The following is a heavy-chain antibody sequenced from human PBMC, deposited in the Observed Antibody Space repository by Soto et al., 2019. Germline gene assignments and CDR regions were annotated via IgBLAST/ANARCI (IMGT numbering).Heavy chain of an antibody. CDR3: AREDDGGDSLDV. Sequence: QVQLLESGPGLVKPSQTLSLTCTVSGGSINSDSYHWTWIRQSPGKGLEWIGYIHHSRAFLYNPSCKSRLTISVDTSKNQFSLHLSSVTDADTAVYFCAREDDGGDSLDVWGQGTTVTVSS. J-gene: IGHJ6*02. CDR2: IHHSRAF. CDR1: GGSINSDSYH. D-gene: IGHD2-21*02. V-gene: IGHV4-30-4*08.